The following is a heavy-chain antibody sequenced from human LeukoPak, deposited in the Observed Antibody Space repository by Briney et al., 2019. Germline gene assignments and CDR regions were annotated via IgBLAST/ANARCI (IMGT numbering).Heavy chain of an antibody. CDR1: GFTFNIYA. V-gene: IGHV3-30*04. CDR3: ARYPRLYCSGGSCYSFYYFDY. CDR2: ISSDGSDK. J-gene: IGHJ4*02. D-gene: IGHD2-15*01. Sequence: GGSLRLSCAASGFTFNIYAMHWVRQAPGKGLEWVAVISSDGSDKYYADSVKGRFTISRDDSKNTLYLQMNSLRAEDTAVYYCARYPRLYCSGGSCYSFYYFDYWGQGTLVTVSS.